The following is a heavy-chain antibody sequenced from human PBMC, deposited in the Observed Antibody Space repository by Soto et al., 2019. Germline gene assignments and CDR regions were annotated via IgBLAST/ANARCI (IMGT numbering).Heavy chain of an antibody. CDR2: IIPIFGTA. Sequence: QVQLVQSGAEVKKPGSSVKVSCKASGGTFSSYAISWVRQAPGQGLEWMGGIIPIFGTANYAQKFQGRVTITADESTRTAYMELSSLRSEDTAVYYCARPYVPVKGYDSRAPHAFDIWGQGTMVTVSS. V-gene: IGHV1-69*01. D-gene: IGHD3-22*01. CDR1: GGTFSSYA. J-gene: IGHJ3*02. CDR3: ARPYVPVKGYDSRAPHAFDI.